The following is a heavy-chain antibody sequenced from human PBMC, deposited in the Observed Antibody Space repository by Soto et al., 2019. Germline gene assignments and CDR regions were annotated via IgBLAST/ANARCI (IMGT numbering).Heavy chain of an antibody. Sequence: EVQLSESGGGLVQTGGSLRLSCADSEFSFRTYTVSWVRQAPGKGLEWLSVISGSGGSPSYADSVQGRFVISRDNARNTLYLHMNRLRAEDTAMYYCAKAGCTTTDCYVPDYWGRGTLVTVSS. CDR3: AKAGCTTTDCYVPDY. CDR1: EFSFRTYT. CDR2: ISGSGGSP. V-gene: IGHV3-23*01. D-gene: IGHD1-26*01. J-gene: IGHJ4*02.